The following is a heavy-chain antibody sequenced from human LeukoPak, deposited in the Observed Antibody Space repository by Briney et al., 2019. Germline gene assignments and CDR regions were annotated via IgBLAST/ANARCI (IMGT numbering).Heavy chain of an antibody. CDR2: IYPGDSDS. Sequence: GESLKISCKGSGYRFTDYWIAWVRQMPGKGLEWMGIIYPGDSDSRYSPSFQGQVTFSADKSISTAYLQWSSLKASDTAMYYCARMDAYSSGFDYWGQGTLVTVSS. CDR1: GYRFTDYW. V-gene: IGHV5-51*01. CDR3: ARMDAYSSGFDY. J-gene: IGHJ4*02. D-gene: IGHD6-19*01.